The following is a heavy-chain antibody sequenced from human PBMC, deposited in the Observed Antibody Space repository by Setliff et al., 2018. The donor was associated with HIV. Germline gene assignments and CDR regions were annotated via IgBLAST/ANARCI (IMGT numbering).Heavy chain of an antibody. J-gene: IGHJ4*02. CDR3: ARDSGYYDSSSGCPTPFDF. CDR1: GGSISGRSYY. D-gene: IGHD3-22*01. Sequence: PSETLSLTCTVSGGSISGRSYYWGWIRQPAGKGLEWIGRIYTSGSTNYNPSLKSRVTISVDTSKNQFSLKLSSVTAADTAVYYCARDSGYYDSSSGCPTPFDFWGQGTLVTVSS. V-gene: IGHV4-61*02. CDR2: IYTSGST.